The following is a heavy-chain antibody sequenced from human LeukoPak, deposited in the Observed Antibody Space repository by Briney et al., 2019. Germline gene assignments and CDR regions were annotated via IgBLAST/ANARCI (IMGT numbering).Heavy chain of an antibody. CDR2: ITRSSTTI. J-gene: IGHJ1*01. V-gene: IGHV3-48*04. CDR1: GFNFSIYS. D-gene: IGHD4-17*01. CDR3: AREGYGDFAEYFQH. Sequence: GGSLRLSCAASGFNFSIYSMNWVRQAPGKGLEWVSYITRSSTTIYYADSVKGRFTISRDNAKNSQYLQMNSLRAEDTAVYYCAREGYGDFAEYFQHWGQGTLVTVSS.